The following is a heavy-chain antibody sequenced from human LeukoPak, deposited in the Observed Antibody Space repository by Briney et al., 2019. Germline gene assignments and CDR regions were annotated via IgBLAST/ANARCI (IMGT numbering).Heavy chain of an antibody. Sequence: EASVKVSCKASGYTFTSYYMHWVRQAPGQGLEWMGIINPSGGSTNYAQKFQGRVTITADESTSTAYMELSSLRSEDTAVYYCARDGIGGVAGTHYMDVWGKGTTVTISS. CDR2: INPSGGST. CDR3: ARDGIGGVAGTHYMDV. CDR1: GYTFTSYY. V-gene: IGHV1-46*01. J-gene: IGHJ6*03. D-gene: IGHD6-19*01.